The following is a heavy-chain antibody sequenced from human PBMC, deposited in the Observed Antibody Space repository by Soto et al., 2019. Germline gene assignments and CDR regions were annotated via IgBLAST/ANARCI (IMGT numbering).Heavy chain of an antibody. D-gene: IGHD5-12*01. CDR2: INPSGGST. Sequence: ASVKVSCKASGYTFTSYYMHWVRQAPGQGLEWMGIINPSGGSTSYAQKFQGRVTMTRDTSTSTVYMELSSLRSDDTAVYYCAKGLGSATILKLYYFYPLDVWGQGTTVTVSS. V-gene: IGHV1-46*01. CDR1: GYTFTSYY. J-gene: IGHJ6*02. CDR3: AKGLGSATILKLYYFYPLDV.